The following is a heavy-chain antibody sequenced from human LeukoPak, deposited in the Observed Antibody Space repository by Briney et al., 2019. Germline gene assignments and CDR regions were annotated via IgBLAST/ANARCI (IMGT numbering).Heavy chain of an antibody. D-gene: IGHD2-15*01. Sequence: GGSLRLSCAASGFTFSDYYMSWIRQAPGKGLECISYISSSSSYTNYADSVKGRFTISRDNAKNSLYLQMNSLRAEDTAVYYCARDRYCSGGTCYSAAWFDPWGQGTLVTVSS. CDR3: ARDRYCSGGTCYSAAWFDP. J-gene: IGHJ5*02. CDR2: ISSSSSYT. V-gene: IGHV3-11*06. CDR1: GFTFSDYY.